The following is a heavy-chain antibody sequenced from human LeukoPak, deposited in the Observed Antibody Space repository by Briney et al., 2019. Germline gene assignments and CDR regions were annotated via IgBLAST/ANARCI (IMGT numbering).Heavy chain of an antibody. D-gene: IGHD3-22*01. CDR3: ARARSDRYYYDSSGYYDY. Sequence: ASVKVSCKASGGTFSSYAFSWVRQAPGQGLEWMGWINPNSGGTNYAQKFQGWVTMTRDTSISTAYMELSRLRSDDTAVYYCARARSDRYYYDSSGYYDYWGQGTLVTVSS. CDR2: INPNSGGT. CDR1: GGTFSSYA. J-gene: IGHJ4*02. V-gene: IGHV1-2*04.